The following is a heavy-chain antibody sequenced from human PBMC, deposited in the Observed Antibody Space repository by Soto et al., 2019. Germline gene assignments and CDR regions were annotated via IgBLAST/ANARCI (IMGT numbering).Heavy chain of an antibody. CDR3: ASPVATVYYYYGMDV. D-gene: IGHD2-21*02. CDR2: IIPIFGTA. V-gene: IGHV1-69*12. CDR1: GGTFSSYA. J-gene: IGHJ6*02. Sequence: QVQLVQSGAEVKKPGSSVKVSCKASGGTFSSYAITWVRQAPGQGLEWMGGIIPIFGTADYAQKFQGRVTITAAESTSTAYMERSSLRSEDAAVYYCASPVATVYYYYGMDVWGQGTTVTVSS.